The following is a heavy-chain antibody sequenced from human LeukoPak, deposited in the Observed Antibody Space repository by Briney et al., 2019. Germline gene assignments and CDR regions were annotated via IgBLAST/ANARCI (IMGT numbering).Heavy chain of an antibody. J-gene: IGHJ6*03. CDR2: INHSGST. V-gene: IGHV4-34*01. CDR1: GGSFSGYY. CDR3: ARARGIVVVPAARRYYYYYMDV. Sequence: SETLSLTCTVSGGSFSGYYWSWIRQPPGKGLEWIGEINHSGSTNYNPSLKSRVTISVDTSKNQFSLKLSSVTAADTAVYYCARARGIVVVPAARRYYYYYMDVWGKGTTVTVSS. D-gene: IGHD2-2*01.